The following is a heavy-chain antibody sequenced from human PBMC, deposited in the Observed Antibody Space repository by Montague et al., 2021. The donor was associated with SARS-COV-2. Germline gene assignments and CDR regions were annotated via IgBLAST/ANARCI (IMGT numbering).Heavy chain of an antibody. CDR2: LSSSISYL. CDR1: GFTFSRYS. D-gene: IGHD3-3*01. J-gene: IGHJ4*02. Sequence: SLRLSGAASGFTFSRYSMNWVRQAPGKGLEWVSFLSSSISYLYYSDSFXVRFTISRDNAKNSLYLQMNSLRAEDTAVYYCARGSAYYDFWSGLLDYWGQGTLVTVSS. V-gene: IGHV3-21*01. CDR3: ARGSAYYDFWSGLLDY.